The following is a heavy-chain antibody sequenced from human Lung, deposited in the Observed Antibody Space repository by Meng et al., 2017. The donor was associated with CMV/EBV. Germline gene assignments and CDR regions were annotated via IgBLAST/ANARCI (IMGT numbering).Heavy chain of an antibody. Sequence: GGSLRLXXAASGFTFSSYAMHWVRQAPGKGLEWVAVISYDGSNKYYADSVKGRFTISRDNSKYTLYLQMDSLRAEDTAVYYCARETLSGYSRRFAYWGPGTXVPVAS. CDR3: ARETLSGYSRRFAY. CDR1: GFTFSSYA. V-gene: IGHV3-30*04. CDR2: ISYDGSNK. J-gene: IGHJ4*02. D-gene: IGHD3-3*01.